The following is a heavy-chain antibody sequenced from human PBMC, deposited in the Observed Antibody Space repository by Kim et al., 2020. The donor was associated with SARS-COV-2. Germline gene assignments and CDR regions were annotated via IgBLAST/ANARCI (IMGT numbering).Heavy chain of an antibody. CDR1: GFTFSSYW. D-gene: IGHD3-9*01. CDR3: ARAPPPYYDILTGYYNDY. Sequence: GGSLRLSCAASGFTFSSYWMSWVRQAPGKGLEWVANIKQDGSEKYYVDSVKGRFTISRDNAKNSLYLQMNSLRAEDTAVYYCARAPPPYYDILTGYYNDYWGQGTLVTVSS. J-gene: IGHJ4*02. CDR2: IKQDGSEK. V-gene: IGHV3-7*03.